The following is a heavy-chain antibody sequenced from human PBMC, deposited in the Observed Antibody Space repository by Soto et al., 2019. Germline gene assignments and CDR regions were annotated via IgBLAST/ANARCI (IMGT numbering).Heavy chain of an antibody. Sequence: PGGSLRLSCAASGFTFSSYGMHWVRQAPGKGLEWVAVISYDGSNKYYADSVKGRFTISRDNSKNTLYLQMNSLRAEDTAVYYCAKIGYDSSSPFDYWGQGTLVTVSS. CDR2: ISYDGSNK. CDR1: GFTFSSYG. D-gene: IGHD3-22*01. CDR3: AKIGYDSSSPFDY. V-gene: IGHV3-30*18. J-gene: IGHJ4*02.